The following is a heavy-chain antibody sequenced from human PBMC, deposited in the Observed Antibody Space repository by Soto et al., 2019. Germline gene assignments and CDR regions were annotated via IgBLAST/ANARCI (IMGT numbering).Heavy chain of an antibody. CDR3: AGGYYYGMDV. D-gene: IGHD3-10*01. J-gene: IGHJ6*02. V-gene: IGHV3-30*03. CDR1: GFTFSSYG. Sequence: QVQLVESGGGVVQPGRSLRLSCAASGFTFSSYGMHWVRQAPGKGLEWVAVISYDGSNKYYADSVKGRFTISRDNSKNTLELQMNSLRAEDTAVYYCAGGYYYGMDVWGQGTTVTVSS. CDR2: ISYDGSNK.